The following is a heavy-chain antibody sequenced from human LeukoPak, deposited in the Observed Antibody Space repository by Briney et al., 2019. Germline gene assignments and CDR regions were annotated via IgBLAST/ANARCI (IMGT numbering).Heavy chain of an antibody. D-gene: IGHD1-1*01. J-gene: IGHJ4*02. CDR3: AKGQELDDGVFDS. CDR2: IRGTGDST. V-gene: IGHV3-23*01. Sequence: PGGSLRLSCGASGFTFGNYGMSWVRQASGKGLEWVSTIRGTGDSTHYADSVKGRFIISRDKSKSMLYLQMNGLRAEDTAIYYCAKGQELDDGVFDSWGQGTLVTVSS. CDR1: GFTFGNYG.